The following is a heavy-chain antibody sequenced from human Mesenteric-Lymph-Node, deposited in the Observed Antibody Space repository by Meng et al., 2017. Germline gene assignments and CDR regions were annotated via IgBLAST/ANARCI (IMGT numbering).Heavy chain of an antibody. CDR3: ARSGSSGWIDY. D-gene: IGHD6-19*01. CDR1: GDSVSSTSAA. CDR2: TYYRSKWWY. V-gene: IGHV6-1*01. J-gene: IGHJ4*02. Sequence: VQFQQSGPGLCKPSQTLSLTCGISGDSVSSTSAAWNWLRQSPSRGLEWLGRTYYRSKWWYDYAGSVKSRITVNPDTLKNQFSLQLNSVTPEDTAMYYCARSGSSGWIDYWGQGTLVTVSS.